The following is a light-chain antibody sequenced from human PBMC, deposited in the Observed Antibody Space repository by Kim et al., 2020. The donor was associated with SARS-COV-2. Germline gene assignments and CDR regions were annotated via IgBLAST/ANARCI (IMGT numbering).Light chain of an antibody. CDR1: QSVSNY. CDR3: QQSSTWPP. J-gene: IGKJ5*01. V-gene: IGKV3-11*01. CDR2: DAS. Sequence: EIVLTQSPATLSLSPGERATLSCRASQSVSNYLAWYQQKPGQAPRLLIYDASNRATGIPARFSGSGSGTDFTLTISSLEPEDVAVYYCQQSSTWPPFGQGTRLEIK.